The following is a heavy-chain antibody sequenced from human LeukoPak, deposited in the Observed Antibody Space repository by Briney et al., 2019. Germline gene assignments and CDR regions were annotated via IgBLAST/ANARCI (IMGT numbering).Heavy chain of an antibody. V-gene: IGHV3-53*01. J-gene: IGHJ4*02. CDR3: ARRAGAYSHPYDY. CDR1: GFTVSSNS. CDR2: IYSDNT. D-gene: IGHD4/OR15-4a*01. Sequence: GGSLRLSCTVSGFTVSSNSMSWVRQAPGKGLEWVSFIYSDNTHYSDSVKGRFTISRDNSKNTLYLQMNSLRAEGTAVYYCARRAGAYSHPYDYWGQGTLVTVSS.